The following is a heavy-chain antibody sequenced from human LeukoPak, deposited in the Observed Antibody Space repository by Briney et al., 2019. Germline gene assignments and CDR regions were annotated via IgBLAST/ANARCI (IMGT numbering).Heavy chain of an antibody. J-gene: IGHJ3*02. V-gene: IGHV4-34*01. D-gene: IGHD6-6*01. Sequence: PSETLSLTCAVYGGSFSGYYWSWIRQPPGKGLEWIGEINHSGSTNYNPSLKSRVTMSVDTSKNQFSLKLSSVTAADTAVYYCARVDSILVDDAFDIWGQGTMVTVSS. CDR3: ARVDSILVDDAFDI. CDR2: INHSGST. CDR1: GGSFSGYY.